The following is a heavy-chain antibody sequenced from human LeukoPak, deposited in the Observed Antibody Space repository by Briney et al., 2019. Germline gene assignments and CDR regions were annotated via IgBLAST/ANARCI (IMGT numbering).Heavy chain of an antibody. Sequence: SETLSLTCAAYGGSFSGYYWSWIRQPPGKGLEWIGEINHSGSTNYNPSLKSRVTISVDTSKNQFSLKLSSVTAADTAVYYCASETRRDGYNSFDYWGQGTLVTVSS. CDR1: GGSFSGYY. J-gene: IGHJ4*02. V-gene: IGHV4-34*01. CDR2: INHSGST. CDR3: ASETRRDGYNSFDY. D-gene: IGHD5-24*01.